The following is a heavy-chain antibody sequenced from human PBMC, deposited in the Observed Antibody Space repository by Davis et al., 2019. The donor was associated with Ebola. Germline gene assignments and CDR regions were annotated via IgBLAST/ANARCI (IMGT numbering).Heavy chain of an antibody. CDR3: ARDRDVLLRQTDY. J-gene: IGHJ4*02. V-gene: IGHV1-18*04. CDR2: ISAYNGNT. CDR1: GYTFTNYY. D-gene: IGHD2-15*01. Sequence: ASVKVSCKASGYTFTNYYMHWVRQAPGQGLEWMGWISAYNGNTNYAQKLQGRVTMTTDTSTSTAYMELRSLRSDDTAVYYCARDRDVLLRQTDYWGQGTLVTVSS.